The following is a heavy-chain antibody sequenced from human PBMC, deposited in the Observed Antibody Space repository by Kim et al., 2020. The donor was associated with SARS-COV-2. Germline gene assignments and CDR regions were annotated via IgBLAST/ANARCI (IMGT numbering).Heavy chain of an antibody. CDR3: AREWGS. CDR2: ISSDGSKT. CDR1: GFTFSTYA. J-gene: IGHJ5*02. V-gene: IGHV3-30-3*01. D-gene: IGHD3-16*01. Sequence: GGSLRLSCAASGFTFSTYAMHWVRQPPGKGLEWVAFISSDGSKTYYEDSVNGRFTISRDNSKNMVYLQMNSLRDEDTTVYYCAREWGSWGQGTLVTVSS.